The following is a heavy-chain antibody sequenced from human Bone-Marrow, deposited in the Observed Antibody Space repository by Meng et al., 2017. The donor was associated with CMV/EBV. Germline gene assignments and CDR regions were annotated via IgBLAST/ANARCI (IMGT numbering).Heavy chain of an antibody. V-gene: IGHV4-39*07. CDR2: IYYSGST. D-gene: IGHD3-3*02. J-gene: IGHJ4*02. Sequence: GSLRLSCTVAGGSMNTGSYYWGWIRQPPGKGLEWIGSIYYSGSTYYNPSLKSRVTISMDTSKNRFSLRLKSVTAADTAVYYCAKELGPLAPIDYWGQGMLVTVSS. CDR1: GGSMNTGSYY. CDR3: AKELGPLAPIDY.